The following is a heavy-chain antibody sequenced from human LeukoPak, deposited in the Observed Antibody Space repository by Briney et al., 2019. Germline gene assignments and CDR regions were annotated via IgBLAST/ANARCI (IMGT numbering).Heavy chain of an antibody. CDR1: GFTFSSYW. D-gene: IGHD1-26*01. Sequence: AGGSLRLSCAASGFTFSSYWMHWVRQAPGKGLVWVSRISSDGSSTSYAASVKGRFTISRDNAKNTLYLQMNSLRAEDTAIYYCAGTLSGSYYVGDYWGQGTLVTVSS. V-gene: IGHV3-74*01. CDR2: ISSDGSST. CDR3: AGTLSGSYYVGDY. J-gene: IGHJ4*02.